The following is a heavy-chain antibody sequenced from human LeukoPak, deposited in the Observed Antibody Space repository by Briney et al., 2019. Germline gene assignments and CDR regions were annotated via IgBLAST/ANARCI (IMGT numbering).Heavy chain of an antibody. D-gene: IGHD1-26*01. J-gene: IGHJ6*03. CDR1: GFTVSSNY. CDR3: ARDGTQGSKLRYMDV. CDR2: FYAGDST. V-gene: IGHV3-53*01. Sequence: GGSLRLSCAASGFTVSSNYMSWVRQAPGKGLEWVSVFYAGDSTYYADSVKGRFTISRDNSKNTLFLQMNSLRVEDTAVYYCARDGTQGSKLRYMDVWGKGTTVTISS.